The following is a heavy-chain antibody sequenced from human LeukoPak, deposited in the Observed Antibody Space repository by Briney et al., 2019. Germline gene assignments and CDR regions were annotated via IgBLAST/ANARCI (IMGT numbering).Heavy chain of an antibody. V-gene: IGHV1-18*01. CDR1: GGTFSSYA. Sequence: ASVKVSCKASGGTFSSYAISWVRQAPGQGLEWMGWISAYNGNTNYAQKLQGRVTMTTDTSTSTAYMELRSLRSDDTAVYYCAREEGSWYPLSSAFDILGQGTMVTVSS. CDR2: ISAYNGNT. D-gene: IGHD6-13*01. CDR3: AREEGSWYPLSSAFDI. J-gene: IGHJ3*02.